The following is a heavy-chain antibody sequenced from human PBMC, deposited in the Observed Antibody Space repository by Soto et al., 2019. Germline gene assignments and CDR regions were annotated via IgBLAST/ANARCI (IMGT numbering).Heavy chain of an antibody. CDR2: ISGSGGST. CDR1: GFTFSSYA. D-gene: IGHD5-18*01. Sequence: GGSLRLSCAASGFTFSSYAMSWVRQAPGKGLEWVSAISGSGGSTYYADSVKGRFTISRDNSKNTLYLQMNSLKAEDRALYFCAKGGYTTYYECWGQGTLVTVSS. J-gene: IGHJ4*02. CDR3: AKGGYTTYYEC. V-gene: IGHV3-23*01.